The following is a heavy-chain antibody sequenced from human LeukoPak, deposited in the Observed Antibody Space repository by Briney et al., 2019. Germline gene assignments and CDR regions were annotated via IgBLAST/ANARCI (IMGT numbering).Heavy chain of an antibody. CDR1: GFIFSNYG. CDR2: IWHDGSAE. Sequence: GRSLRLSCAASGFIFSNYGMYWARQAPGEGLDWVAVIWHDGSAEFYADSVKGRFSISRDDSKNTVYLQMNSLRAEDTALYYCARDSRGGWSGYFDYWGQGIAVTVSS. CDR3: ARDSRGGWSGYFDY. V-gene: IGHV3-33*07. D-gene: IGHD6-19*01. J-gene: IGHJ4*02.